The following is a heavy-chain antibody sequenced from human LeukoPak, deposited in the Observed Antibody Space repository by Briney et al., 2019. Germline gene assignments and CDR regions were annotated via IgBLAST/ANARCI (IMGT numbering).Heavy chain of an antibody. J-gene: IGHJ4*02. D-gene: IGHD2-2*02. CDR3: ARVLKGDIVVVPAAIPGFDY. CDR1: GGSSSGYY. V-gene: IGHV4-34*01. CDR2: INHSGST. Sequence: SETLSLTCAVYGGSSSGYYWSWIRQPPGKGLEWIGEINHSGSTNYNPSLKSRVTISVDTSKNQFSLKLSSVTAADTAVYYCARVLKGDIVVVPAAIPGFDYWGQGTLVTVSS.